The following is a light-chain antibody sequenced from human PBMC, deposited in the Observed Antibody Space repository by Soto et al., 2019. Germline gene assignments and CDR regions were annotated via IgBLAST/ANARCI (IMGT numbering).Light chain of an antibody. CDR1: SSDVGGYNY. CDR3: SSYTSSSTYV. V-gene: IGLV2-14*03. Sequence: QSALTQPASVSGSPGQSITISCTGTSSDVGGYNYVSWYQQHPGKAPKLMIYDVSYRPSGVSNRFSGSKSGNTASLTISGIHAEDEADYYCSSYTSSSTYVFGTGTKLTVL. J-gene: IGLJ1*01. CDR2: DVS.